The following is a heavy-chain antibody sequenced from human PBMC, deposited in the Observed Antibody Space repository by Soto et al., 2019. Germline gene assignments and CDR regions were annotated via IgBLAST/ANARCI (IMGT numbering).Heavy chain of an antibody. CDR2: ISSSSSYI. J-gene: IGHJ4*02. CDR3: ASIPYYDILTGYY. D-gene: IGHD3-9*01. V-gene: IGHV3-21*01. CDR1: GFTFSSYS. Sequence: EVQLVESGGGLVKPGGSLRLSCAASGFTFSSYSMNWVRQAPGKGLEWVSSISSSSSYIYYADSVKGRFTISRDNAKNSRYLQMNSLRAEDTAVYYCASIPYYDILTGYYWGQGTLVTVSS.